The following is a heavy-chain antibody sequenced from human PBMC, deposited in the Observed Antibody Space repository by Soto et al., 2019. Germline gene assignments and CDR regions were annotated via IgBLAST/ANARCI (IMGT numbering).Heavy chain of an antibody. CDR2: IYYSGST. CDR1: AGSISSSSYY. V-gene: IGHV4-39*01. J-gene: IGHJ4*02. D-gene: IGHD5-18*01. CDR3: ARHPKDVERGYSYGPGVFDY. Sequence: QLQLQESGPGLVKPSETLSLTCTVSAGSISSSSYYWGWIRQPPGKGLEWIGSIYYSGSTYYNPSLKSRVTISVDMYKNQYSLQLSSETAADTAVYYCARHPKDVERGYSYGPGVFDYWGQGTLVTASS.